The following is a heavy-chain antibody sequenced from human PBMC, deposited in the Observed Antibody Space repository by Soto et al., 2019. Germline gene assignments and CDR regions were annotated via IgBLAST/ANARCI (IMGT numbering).Heavy chain of an antibody. D-gene: IGHD3-3*01. CDR3: ARWDDMNYDFCSGYYSPLTYGMDV. J-gene: IGHJ6*02. CDR2: INPSGGST. V-gene: IGHV1-46*01. Sequence: ASVKVSCKASGYTFTSYYMHWVRQAPGQGLEWMGIINPSGGSTSYAQKFQGRVTMTRDTSTSTVYMELSSLRSEDTAVYYCARWDDMNYDFCSGYYSPLTYGMDVWGQGTTVTVYS. CDR1: GYTFTSYY.